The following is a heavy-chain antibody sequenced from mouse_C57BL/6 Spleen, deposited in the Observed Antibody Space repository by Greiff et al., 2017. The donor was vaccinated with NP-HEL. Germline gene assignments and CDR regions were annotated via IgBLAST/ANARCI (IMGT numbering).Heavy chain of an antibody. CDR3: ARSEGSWFAY. J-gene: IGHJ3*01. CDR2: ISDGGSYT. CDR1: GFTFSSYA. Sequence: EVKLMESGGGLVKPGGSLKLSCAASGFTFSSYAMSWVRQTPEKRLEWVATISDGGSYTYYPDNVKGRFTISRDNAKNNLYLQMSHLKSEDTAMYYCARSEGSWFAYWGQGTLVTVSA. V-gene: IGHV5-4*03.